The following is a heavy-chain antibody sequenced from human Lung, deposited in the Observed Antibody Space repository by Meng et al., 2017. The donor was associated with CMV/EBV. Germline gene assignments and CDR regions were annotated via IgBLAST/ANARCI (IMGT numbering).Heavy chain of an antibody. CDR3: GREGSGGYYLDS. V-gene: IGHV3-53*01. Sequence: GGSLRLXCAASGFTVSSNHMSWVRQAPGEGLEWVSVIYGGGGTYYADAAAGRFTISRDNPKNTLYLQMNSLRAENTAMYYCGREGSGGYYLDSWGQGTLVTVSS. D-gene: IGHD3-22*01. J-gene: IGHJ4*02. CDR1: GFTVSSNH. CDR2: IYGGGGT.